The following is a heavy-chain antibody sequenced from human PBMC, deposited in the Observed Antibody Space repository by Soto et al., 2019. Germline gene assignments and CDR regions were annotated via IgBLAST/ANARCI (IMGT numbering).Heavy chain of an antibody. V-gene: IGHV3-21*01. CDR2: ISSSSSYI. CDR3: AGDDYGVDGYFDL. D-gene: IGHD4-17*01. J-gene: IGHJ2*01. CDR1: GFTFSSYS. Sequence: EVQLVESGGGLVKPGGSLRLSCAASGFTFSSYSMNWVRQAPGKGLEWVSSISSSSSYIYYADSVKGRFTNSRDNANNSLYLQMNSLRAEDTAVYYCAGDDYGVDGYFDLWGRGTLVTVSS.